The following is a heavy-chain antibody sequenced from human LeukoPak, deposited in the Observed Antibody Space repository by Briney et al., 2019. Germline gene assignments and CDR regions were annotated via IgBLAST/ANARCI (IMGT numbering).Heavy chain of an antibody. J-gene: IGHJ4*02. V-gene: IGHV4-39*07. CDR2: INHSGST. Sequence: SETLSLTCTVSGGSISSSTDYWGWIRQPPGKGLEWIGEINHSGSTNYNPSLKSRVTISVDTSKNQFSLKLSSVTATDTAVYYCARVRTTVVTRTTFDYWGQGTLVTVSS. CDR3: ARVRTTVVTRTTFDY. CDR1: GGSISSSTDY. D-gene: IGHD4-23*01.